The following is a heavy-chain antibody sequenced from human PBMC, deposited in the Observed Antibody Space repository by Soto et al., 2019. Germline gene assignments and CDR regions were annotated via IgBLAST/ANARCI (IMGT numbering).Heavy chain of an antibody. V-gene: IGHV5-10-1*01. J-gene: IGHJ6*02. CDR2: IDPGDSYT. D-gene: IGHD6-13*01. CDR1: GYSFTSYW. Sequence: PGESLKISCKGSGYSFTSYWISWVRQMPGKGLEWMGRIDPGDSYTNYSPSFQGHVTISADKSISTAYLQWSSLKASDTTMYYCARPGGQQLVQPHYGMDVWGQGTTVTVSS. CDR3: ARPGGQQLVQPHYGMDV.